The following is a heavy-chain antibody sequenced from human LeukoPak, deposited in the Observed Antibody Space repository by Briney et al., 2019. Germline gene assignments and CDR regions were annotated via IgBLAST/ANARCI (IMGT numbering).Heavy chain of an antibody. CDR1: GVTFSSYA. V-gene: IGHV3-23*01. CDR2: ISGTGGST. J-gene: IGHJ4*02. Sequence: GGPVSLLCAPSGVTFSSYAMTWARQARGGGVECLSAISGTGGSTFYAHSVKDWFTITRNNSMDTLYSQMNSLSAEDTAVYNGANPLYPNCDYLWGSYRAPFDYWGQGILVTVSS. CDR3: ANPLYPNCDYLWGSYRAPFDY. D-gene: IGHD3-16*02.